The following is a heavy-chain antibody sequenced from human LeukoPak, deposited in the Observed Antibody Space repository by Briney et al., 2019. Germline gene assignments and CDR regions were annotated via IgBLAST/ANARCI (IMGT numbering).Heavy chain of an antibody. CDR1: GFIFSTYG. Sequence: GWSLRLSCAASGFIFSTYGMHWVRQAPGKGLEWVAVISYDGSNTYYADSVKGRFTISRDNSKNTLYLHMNSLRAEDTAVYYCAKTLYDILTGYFDYWGQGTLVTVSS. V-gene: IGHV3-30*18. CDR3: AKTLYDILTGYFDY. D-gene: IGHD3-9*01. CDR2: ISYDGSNT. J-gene: IGHJ4*02.